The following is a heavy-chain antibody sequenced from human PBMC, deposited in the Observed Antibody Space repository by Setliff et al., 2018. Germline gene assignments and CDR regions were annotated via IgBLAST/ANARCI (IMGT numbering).Heavy chain of an antibody. Sequence: SETLSLTCTVSGGSISSGSYYWSWIRQPAGKGLEWIGRIYTSGSTNYNPSLKSRVTISVDTSKNQFSLRLSSVTAADTAVYYCARVGYCSGPTCYRFDCWGQGTLVTVSS. D-gene: IGHD2-2*01. CDR3: ARVGYCSGPTCYRFDC. CDR2: IYTSGST. J-gene: IGHJ4*02. CDR1: GGSISSGSYY. V-gene: IGHV4-61*02.